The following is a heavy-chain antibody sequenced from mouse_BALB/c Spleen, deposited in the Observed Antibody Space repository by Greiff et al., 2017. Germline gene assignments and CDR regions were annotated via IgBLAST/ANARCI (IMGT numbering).Heavy chain of an antibody. D-gene: IGHD2-4*01. CDR2: IDPYYGGT. V-gene: IGHV1-39*01. CDR1: GYSFTGYN. J-gene: IGHJ4*01. Sequence: VQLKESGPELEKPGASVKISCKASGYSFTGYNMNWVKQSNGKSLEWIGNIDPYYGGTSYNQKFKGKATLTVDKSSSTAYMQLKSPTSEDSAVYYCARGGLRRGDYAMDYWGQGTSVTVSS. CDR3: ARGGLRRGDYAMDY.